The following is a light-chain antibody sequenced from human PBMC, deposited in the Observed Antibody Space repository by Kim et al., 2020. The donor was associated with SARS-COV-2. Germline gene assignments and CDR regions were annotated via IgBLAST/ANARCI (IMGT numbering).Light chain of an antibody. CDR3: HQYDSSPRT. V-gene: IGKV3-20*01. CDR1: QSVTSSY. CDR2: GAS. J-gene: IGKJ1*01. Sequence: SPGERATRSCRASQSVTSSYLGWYQQKPGQPPRLLIYGASIRATGIPSRFSGSGSGTDFTLTISRLEPEDFAVYYCHQYDSSPRTFGQGTKVDIK.